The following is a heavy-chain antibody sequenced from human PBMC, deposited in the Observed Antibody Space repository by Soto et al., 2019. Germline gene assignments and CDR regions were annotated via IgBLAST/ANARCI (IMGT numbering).Heavy chain of an antibody. V-gene: IGHV5-10-1*01. CDR2: IDPSDSYT. J-gene: IGHJ3*01. Sequence: GESLKISCKGSGYSFTSYWISWVRQMPGKGLEWMGRIDPSDSYTNYSPSFQGHVTISADKSVRTAYLQWSSLKASDTAIYYCARRVDAFDVWGQGTMVTVSS. CDR1: GYSFTSYW. CDR3: ARRVDAFDV.